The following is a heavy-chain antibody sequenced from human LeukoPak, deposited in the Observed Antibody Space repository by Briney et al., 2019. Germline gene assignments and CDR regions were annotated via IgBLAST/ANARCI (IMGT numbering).Heavy chain of an antibody. CDR1: GFTVSSNY. J-gene: IGHJ3*02. Sequence: PGGSLRLSCAASGFTVSSNYMSWIRQPPGKGLEWIGEINHSGSTNYNPSLKSRVTISVDTSKNQFSLKLSSVTAADTAVYYCARHRGSSQVGLDAFDIWGQGTMVTVSS. CDR3: ARHRGSSQVGLDAFDI. V-gene: IGHV4-34*01. CDR2: INHSGST. D-gene: IGHD6-13*01.